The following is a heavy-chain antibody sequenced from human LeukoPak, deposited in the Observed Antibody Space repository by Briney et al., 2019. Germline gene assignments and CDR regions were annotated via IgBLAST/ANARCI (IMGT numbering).Heavy chain of an antibody. CDR2: IYYSGST. J-gene: IGHJ4*02. Sequence: PSETLSLTCTVSGGSISSSSYYWGWIRQPPGKGLEWIGRIYYSGSTYYNPSLKSRVTISVDTSKNQFSLKLSSVTAADTAVYYCARHRYDFWSGFRGAALDYWGQGTLVTVSS. D-gene: IGHD3-3*01. CDR1: GGSISSSSYY. CDR3: ARHRYDFWSGFRGAALDY. V-gene: IGHV4-39*01.